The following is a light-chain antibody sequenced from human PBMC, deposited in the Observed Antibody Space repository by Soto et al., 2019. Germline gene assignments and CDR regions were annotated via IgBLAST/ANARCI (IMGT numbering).Light chain of an antibody. V-gene: IGKV3-20*01. J-gene: IGKJ4*01. CDR1: QSVSSIY. CDR3: QQYGSSALT. CDR2: GAS. Sequence: EIVFTQSPGTLSLSPGERATLSCRASQSVSSIYLAWYQQKPGQAPRLLIYGASSRATGIPDRFSGSGSGTDFTLTISRLEPEDFAVYYCQQYGSSALTFGGGTKV.